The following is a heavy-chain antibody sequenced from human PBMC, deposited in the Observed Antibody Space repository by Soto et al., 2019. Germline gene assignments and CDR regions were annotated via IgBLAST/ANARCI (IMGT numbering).Heavy chain of an antibody. CDR3: ARGRYGDY. V-gene: IGHV1-18*01. CDR2: ISAHNGNT. Sequence: QVHLVQSGAEVKKPGASVKVSCQGSGYAFTTYGITWVRQAPGQGLEWMGWISAHNGNTNYAQKLQGRVTVTRDTSTSTPYMELRSLRYDDTAVYYGARGRYGDYWGQGARVTVSS. CDR1: GYAFTTYG. J-gene: IGHJ4*02. D-gene: IGHD1-1*01.